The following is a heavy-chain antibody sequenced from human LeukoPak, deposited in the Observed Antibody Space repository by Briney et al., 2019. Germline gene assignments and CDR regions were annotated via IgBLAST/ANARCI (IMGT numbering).Heavy chain of an antibody. V-gene: IGHV3-23*01. CDR3: VKEKLAYCGGDCFGEYFQD. D-gene: IGHD2-21*02. CDR1: GFTGPSFA. J-gene: IGHJ1*01. Sequence: GGSLTLSCSASGFTGPSFAMAWVRQAPGKGLEWVSGIAAGATSTYYADSVKGRFTISRDNSRKTVHLQMNSLRAEDTAVYYCVKEKLAYCGGDCFGEYFQDWGQGTLVTVSS. CDR2: IAAGATST.